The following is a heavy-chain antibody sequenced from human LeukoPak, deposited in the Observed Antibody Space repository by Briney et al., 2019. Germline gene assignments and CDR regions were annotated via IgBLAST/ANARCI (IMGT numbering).Heavy chain of an antibody. Sequence: SETLSLTCAVYGGSFSGYYWSWIRQLPGKGLEWIGEINHSGSTNYSPSLKSRVTISVDTSKNQFSLKLSSVTAADTAVYYCARSIFGVVLSYYYYYMDVWGKGTTVTVSS. CDR1: GGSFSGYY. J-gene: IGHJ6*03. CDR2: INHSGST. CDR3: ARSIFGVVLSYYYYYMDV. V-gene: IGHV4-34*01. D-gene: IGHD3-3*01.